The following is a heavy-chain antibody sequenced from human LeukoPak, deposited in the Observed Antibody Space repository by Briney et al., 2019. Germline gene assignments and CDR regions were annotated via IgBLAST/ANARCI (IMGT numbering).Heavy chain of an antibody. Sequence: GGSLRLSCAASGFTFSGYSMNWVRQAPGKGLEWLSYISRSSSTIYYADSVQGRFTISRDNAKNSLFLHMNSLRAEDTALYYCASGGIVVVPAIDYWGQGTLVTVSS. D-gene: IGHD2-21*02. V-gene: IGHV3-48*04. CDR2: ISRSSSTI. J-gene: IGHJ4*02. CDR1: GFTFSGYS. CDR3: ASGGIVVVPAIDY.